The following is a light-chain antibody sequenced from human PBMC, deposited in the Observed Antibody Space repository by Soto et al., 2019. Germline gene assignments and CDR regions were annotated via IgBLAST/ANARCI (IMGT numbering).Light chain of an antibody. Sequence: VVLTQSPGTLSLFTGERATLSCRASQSVAKYLAWYQQKPGQAPRLLIYGAATRATGIPDRFSGRGSGTDFVLTISRLEPEDSALYYCQQFGTWSSFGPGTKIDLK. CDR1: QSVAKY. CDR2: GAA. J-gene: IGKJ3*01. CDR3: QQFGTWSS. V-gene: IGKV3-20*01.